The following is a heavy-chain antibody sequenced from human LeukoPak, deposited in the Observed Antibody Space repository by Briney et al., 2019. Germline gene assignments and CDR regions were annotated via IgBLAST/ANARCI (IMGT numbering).Heavy chain of an antibody. Sequence: GESLKISCKGSGYIFTSYWIGWVRQLPGKGLEWMGIIYPGDSDTRYSPSFQGQVTISADKSISTAYLQWSSLKASDTAMYYCARSHYYAPPCFDYWGQGTLVTVSS. D-gene: IGHD3-10*01. J-gene: IGHJ4*02. V-gene: IGHV5-51*01. CDR2: IYPGDSDT. CDR3: ARSHYYAPPCFDY. CDR1: GYIFTSYW.